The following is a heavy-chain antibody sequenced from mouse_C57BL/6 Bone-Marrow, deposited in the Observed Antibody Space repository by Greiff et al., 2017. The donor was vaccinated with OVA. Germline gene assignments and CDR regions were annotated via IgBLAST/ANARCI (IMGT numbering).Heavy chain of an antibody. Sequence: DVKLVESGGDLVKPGGSLKLSCAASGFTFSSYGMSWVRQTPDKRLEWVATISSGGSYTYYPDSVKGRFTISRDNAKNTLYLQMSSLKSEDTAMYYCARHLYSNYYYWGQGTTLTVSS. CDR1: GFTFSSYG. CDR2: ISSGGSYT. D-gene: IGHD2-5*01. V-gene: IGHV5-6*02. CDR3: ARHLYSNYYY. J-gene: IGHJ2*01.